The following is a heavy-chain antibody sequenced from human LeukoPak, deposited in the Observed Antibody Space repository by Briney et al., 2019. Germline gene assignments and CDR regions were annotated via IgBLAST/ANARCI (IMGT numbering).Heavy chain of an antibody. D-gene: IGHD5-18*01. CDR2: ISSRSSTI. Sequence: GGSLRLSCAASGFTFSTYSMNWVRQAPGKGLEWVSYISSRSSTIYYVDSVKGRFTISRDNAMNSLYLQMNSLRAEDTAVYYCARDLDTYYGMDVWGQGTTVTVSS. CDR1: GFTFSTYS. CDR3: ARDLDTYYGMDV. V-gene: IGHV3-48*01. J-gene: IGHJ6*02.